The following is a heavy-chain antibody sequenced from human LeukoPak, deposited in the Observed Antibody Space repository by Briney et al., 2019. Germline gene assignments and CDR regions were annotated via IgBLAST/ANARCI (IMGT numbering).Heavy chain of an antibody. CDR1: GFTVSSNY. Sequence: GSLRLSCAASGFTVSSNYMSWVRQAPGKGLEWVSVIYSGGSTYYADSVKGRFTISGDNSKNTLYLQMNSLRAEDTAVYYCARDIRDFWSGYLMRESRYYYYYMDVWGKGTTVTVSS. J-gene: IGHJ6*03. CDR2: IYSGGST. D-gene: IGHD3-3*01. V-gene: IGHV3-66*02. CDR3: ARDIRDFWSGYLMRESRYYYYYMDV.